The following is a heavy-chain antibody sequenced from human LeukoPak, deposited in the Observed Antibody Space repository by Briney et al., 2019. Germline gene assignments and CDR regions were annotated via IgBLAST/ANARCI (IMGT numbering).Heavy chain of an antibody. Sequence: ASVKVSCKASGYTFTSYYMHWVRQAPGQGLEWMGIINPSGGSTSYAQKFQGRVTMTRDTSTSTVYMELGSLRSEDTAVYYCASQRLRRDWFDPWGQGTLVTVSS. CDR2: INPSGGST. J-gene: IGHJ5*02. CDR3: ASQRLRRDWFDP. V-gene: IGHV1-46*01. CDR1: GYTFTSYY. D-gene: IGHD4-17*01.